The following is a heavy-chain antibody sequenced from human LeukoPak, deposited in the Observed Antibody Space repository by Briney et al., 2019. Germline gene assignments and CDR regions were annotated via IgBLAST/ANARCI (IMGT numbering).Heavy chain of an antibody. CDR1: GFTFSSYS. CDR3: ARDVTALDS. J-gene: IGHJ4*02. Sequence: GGSLRLSCAASGFTFSSYSMNWVRQAPGKGLEWVSYISSSSTIYYADSVKGRFTISRDNAKNSLYLQMNSLRADDTAVYYCARDVTALDSWGQGTLVTVSS. V-gene: IGHV3-48*01. D-gene: IGHD2-2*01. CDR2: ISSSSTI.